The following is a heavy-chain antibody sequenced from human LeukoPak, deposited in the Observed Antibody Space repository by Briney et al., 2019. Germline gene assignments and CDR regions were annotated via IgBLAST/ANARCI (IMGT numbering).Heavy chain of an antibody. CDR3: ATSYYDFWSGYRSGNWFDP. J-gene: IGHJ5*02. CDR1: GGSFSGYY. V-gene: IGHV4-34*01. CDR2: INHSGST. Sequence: SETLSLTCAVYGGSFSGYYWSWIRQPPGKGLEWIGEINHSGSTNYNPSLKSRVTISVDTSKNQFSLKLSSVTAADTAVYYCATSYYDFWSGYRSGNWFDPWAREPWSPSPQ. D-gene: IGHD3-3*01.